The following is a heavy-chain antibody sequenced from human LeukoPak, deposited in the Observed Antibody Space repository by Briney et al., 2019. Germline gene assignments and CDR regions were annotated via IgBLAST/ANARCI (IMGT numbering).Heavy chain of an antibody. D-gene: IGHD3-3*01. J-gene: IGHJ6*03. CDR2: IIPIFGTA. CDR3: ARVLPGVVIIPDYYYYMDV. V-gene: IGHV1-69*05. Sequence: GASVKVSCKASGGTFSSYAISWVRQAPGQGLEWMGGIIPIFGTANYAQKFQGRVTITTDESTSTAYMELSSLRSEDTAVYYCARVLPGVVIIPDYYYYMDVWGKGTTVTVSS. CDR1: GGTFSSYA.